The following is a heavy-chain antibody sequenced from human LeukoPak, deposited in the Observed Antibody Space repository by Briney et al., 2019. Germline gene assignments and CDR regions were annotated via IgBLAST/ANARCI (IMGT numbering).Heavy chain of an antibody. CDR1: GGSISSGGYS. J-gene: IGHJ5*02. CDR2: IYHSGST. Sequence: PSQTLSLTCAVSGGSISSGGYSWSWIRQPPGKGLEWIGYIYHSGSTYYNPSLKSRVTISVDTSKNQFSLKLSSVTAADTAVYYCARVTWGNWFGETPGWFDPWGQGTLATVSS. V-gene: IGHV4-30-2*01. D-gene: IGHD3-10*01. CDR3: ARVTWGNWFGETPGWFDP.